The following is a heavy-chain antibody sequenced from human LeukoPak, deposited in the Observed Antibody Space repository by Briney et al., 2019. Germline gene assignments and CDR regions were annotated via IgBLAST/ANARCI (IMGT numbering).Heavy chain of an antibody. CDR1: GYTFTSYY. V-gene: IGHV1-46*01. Sequence: GASVKVSCKASGYTFTSYYMHWVRQAPGQGLEWMGIINPSGGSTSYAQKFQGRVTMTRDTSTSTVYMELSSLRSEDTAVYYCARSLIAAAGTDRPAPGVLDYWGQGTLVTVSS. D-gene: IGHD6-13*01. CDR3: ARSLIAAAGTDRPAPGVLDY. J-gene: IGHJ4*02. CDR2: INPSGGST.